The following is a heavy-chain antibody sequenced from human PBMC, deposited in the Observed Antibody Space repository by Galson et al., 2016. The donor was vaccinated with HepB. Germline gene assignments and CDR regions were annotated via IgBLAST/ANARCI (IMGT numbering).Heavy chain of an antibody. CDR1: GFTFSRSS. Sequence: SLRLSCAASGFTFSRSSMHWVRQVPGKGLEWLAFLSYDEDRRRYADSVRGRFTVSRDNSNNTLYLKMNNPTPDDTALYYCARDSQSTIARFSYGSDVWGQGVAVTVSS. CDR3: ARDSQSTIARFSYGSDV. CDR2: LSYDEDRR. D-gene: IGHD5/OR15-5a*01. V-gene: IGHV3-30-3*01. J-gene: IGHJ6*02.